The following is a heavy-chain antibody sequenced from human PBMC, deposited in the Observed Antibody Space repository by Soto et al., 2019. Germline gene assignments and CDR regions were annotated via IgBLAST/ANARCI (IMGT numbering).Heavy chain of an antibody. V-gene: IGHV3-9*01. CDR2: ISWNSDTT. CDR3: AKNALSGEPGPAYGGVDY. Sequence: EVPLVESGGGLVQPGRSLRLSCAASGFTFDDYAMHWVRQVPGKGLEWVSSISWNSDTTDYADSVKGRFTISRDNAKDSLYLQMNSLRAEDTALYYCAKNALSGEPGPAYGGVDYWGQGTLVTVSS. J-gene: IGHJ4*02. D-gene: IGHD2-21*01. CDR1: GFTFDDYA.